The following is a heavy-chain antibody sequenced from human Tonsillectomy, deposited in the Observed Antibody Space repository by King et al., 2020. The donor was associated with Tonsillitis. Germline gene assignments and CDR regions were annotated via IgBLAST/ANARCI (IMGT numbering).Heavy chain of an antibody. CDR2: ILYDGSNE. CDR3: AKDSSSSQYYLDD. Sequence: VQLVESGGGVVQPGRSLRLSCAASGFTFSSYGMHWVRQASGKGLEWVAVILYDGSNEYYADSVKGRFTISRDNSKNTLYVQMNSLRVEDTAVYYCAKDSSSSQYYLDDWGQGTLVTVSA. CDR1: GFTFSSYG. V-gene: IGHV3-30*18. J-gene: IGHJ4*02. D-gene: IGHD6-6*01.